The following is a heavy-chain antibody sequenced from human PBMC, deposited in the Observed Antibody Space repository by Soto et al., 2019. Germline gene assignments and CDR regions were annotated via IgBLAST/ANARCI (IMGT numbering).Heavy chain of an antibody. J-gene: IGHJ3*01. V-gene: IGHV3-9*03. D-gene: IGHD2-2*01. CDR1: GFTFDDYA. CDR3: TIGASTSCFSAYDL. CDR2: ISWNSGNI. Sequence: EVQLVESGGGVVQPGRSLRLSCSASGFTFDDYAMNWVRQAPGKGLEWVSGISWNSGNIDYADSVRGRFTISRDNAKTSLQLLINRLIAEDMCLYFCTIGASTSCFSAYDLWGQGKMVTVSS.